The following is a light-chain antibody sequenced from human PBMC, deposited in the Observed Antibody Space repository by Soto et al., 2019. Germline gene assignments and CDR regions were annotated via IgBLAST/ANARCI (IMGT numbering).Light chain of an antibody. Sequence: IQMTQSPSTLSAAVGDRVTITCRASQSISSWLAWYQQKTGKAPNLLIYDDSSLESGVPSMFSGSGSATEFTLAISSLQPDDVATYYCQQYNSYPLTFGGGTKVEIK. CDR1: QSISSW. CDR3: QQYNSYPLT. V-gene: IGKV1-5*01. J-gene: IGKJ4*01. CDR2: DDS.